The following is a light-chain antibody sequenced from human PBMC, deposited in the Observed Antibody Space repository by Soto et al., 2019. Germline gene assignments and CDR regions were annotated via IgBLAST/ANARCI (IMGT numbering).Light chain of an antibody. CDR1: SSNIGSNY. V-gene: IGLV1-47*02. J-gene: IGLJ1*01. Sequence: QSVLTQPPSASGTRGQGVTISCSGSSSNIGSNYVYWYQQLPATAPKLLIYNNNQRPSGVPDRFSASKSGTPASLAIRGLRSDDEADYYCSSWDGSLSGYVFGAGTKVTVL. CDR3: SSWDGSLSGYV. CDR2: NNN.